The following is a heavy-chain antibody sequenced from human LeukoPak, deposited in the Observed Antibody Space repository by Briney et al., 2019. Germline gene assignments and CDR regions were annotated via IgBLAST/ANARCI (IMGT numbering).Heavy chain of an antibody. CDR2: ISAYNGNT. D-gene: IGHD3-3*01. Sequence: ASVKVSCKASGYTFTSYGISWVRQAPGQGLEWMGWISAYNGNTNYAQKLQGGVTMTTDTSTSTAYMELRSLRSDDTAVYYCARVRFLEWLLHNDYWGQGTLVTVSS. J-gene: IGHJ4*02. V-gene: IGHV1-18*01. CDR3: ARVRFLEWLLHNDY. CDR1: GYTFTSYG.